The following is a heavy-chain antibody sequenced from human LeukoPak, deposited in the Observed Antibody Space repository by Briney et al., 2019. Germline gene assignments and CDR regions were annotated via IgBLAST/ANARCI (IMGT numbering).Heavy chain of an antibody. Sequence: PSETLSLTCTVSDGSISSYYWSWIRQPPGKGLEWIGYIYYSGSTNYNPSLKSRVTISVDTSKNQFSLKLSSVTAADTAVYYCARTTYYYDSSGYVDYWGQGTLVTVSS. V-gene: IGHV4-59*01. CDR3: ARTTYYYDSSGYVDY. D-gene: IGHD3-22*01. J-gene: IGHJ4*02. CDR2: IYYSGST. CDR1: DGSISSYY.